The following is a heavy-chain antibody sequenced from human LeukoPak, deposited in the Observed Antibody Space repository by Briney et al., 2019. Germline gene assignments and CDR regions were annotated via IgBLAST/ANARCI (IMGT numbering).Heavy chain of an antibody. D-gene: IGHD6-19*01. Sequence: GGSLRLSCAASGFTLSSYGMTWVRQAPGKGLEWVSSISGGGYTTYYADSVKGRFTISRENAKNSLYLQMNSLRVGDTAVYYCARSVPGGSGWMGSIEYWGQGTLVTVPS. CDR2: ISGGGYTT. J-gene: IGHJ4*02. CDR3: ARSVPGGSGWMGSIEY. CDR1: GFTLSSYG. V-gene: IGHV3-23*01.